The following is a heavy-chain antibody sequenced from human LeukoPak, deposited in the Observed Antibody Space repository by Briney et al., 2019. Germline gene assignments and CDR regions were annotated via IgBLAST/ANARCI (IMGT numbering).Heavy chain of an antibody. V-gene: IGHV4-30-4*08. CDR3: ARGSSSWYRGFDY. J-gene: IGHJ4*02. Sequence: PSETLSLTCTVSGGSISSGDYYWSWIRQPPGKGLEWIGYIYYSGSTYYNPSLKSRVTISVDTSENQFSLKLSSVTAADTAVYYCARGSSSWYRGFDYWGQGTLVTVSS. CDR1: GGSISSGDYY. CDR2: IYYSGST. D-gene: IGHD6-13*01.